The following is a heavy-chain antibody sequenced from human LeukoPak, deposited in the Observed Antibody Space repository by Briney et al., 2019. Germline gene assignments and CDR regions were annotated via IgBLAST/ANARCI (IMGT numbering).Heavy chain of an antibody. CDR3: ASDSSGYYFPHAFDI. CDR2: IYPGDSDT. Sequence: GESLKISCKGSGYRFTSYWIGWVRPMPGKGLEWMGIIYPGDSDTRYSPSFQGQVTISADKSISTAYLQWSSLKASDTAMYYCASDSSGYYFPHAFDIWGQGTMVTVSS. V-gene: IGHV5-51*01. J-gene: IGHJ3*02. CDR1: GYRFTSYW. D-gene: IGHD3-22*01.